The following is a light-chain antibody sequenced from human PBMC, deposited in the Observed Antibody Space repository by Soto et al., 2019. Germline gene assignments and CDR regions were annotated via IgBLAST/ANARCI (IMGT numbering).Light chain of an antibody. V-gene: IGKV1-39*01. CDR2: AAS. Sequence: DIQMTQSPSSLSASVGDRVTLTCRASQTISYYLNWYQQKPGEVPKLLIYAASSLQSGVPSRFRGSGSGTDFTLTISSLQPEDFATYYCQQSYRSPPTFGQGTKVDI. J-gene: IGKJ1*01. CDR3: QQSYRSPPT. CDR1: QTISYY.